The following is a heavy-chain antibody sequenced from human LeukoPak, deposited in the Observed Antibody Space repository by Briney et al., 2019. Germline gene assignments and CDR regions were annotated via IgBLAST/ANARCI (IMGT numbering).Heavy chain of an antibody. CDR3: ARGGGYGDHDY. D-gene: IGHD4-17*01. Sequence: SQTLSLTCTVSGGSISSGDYYWSWIRQPPGKGLEWIGSIYYSGSIYYNPSLKSRVTISVDTSKNQFSLKLSSVTAADTAVYYCARGGGYGDHDYWGQGTLVTVSS. J-gene: IGHJ4*02. V-gene: IGHV4-30-4*08. CDR1: GGSISSGDYY. CDR2: IYYSGSI.